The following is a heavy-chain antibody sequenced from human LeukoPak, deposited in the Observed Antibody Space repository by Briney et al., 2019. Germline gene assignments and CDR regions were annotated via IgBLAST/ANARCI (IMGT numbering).Heavy chain of an antibody. Sequence: GGSLRLSCAASGFTFSSYAMSWVRQAPGKGLEWVSTISGSGGSTYYADSVKGRFTISRDNSKNTLYLQMNSLRAEDTAVYCFAKDLQVGATVAHDCWGQGTLVSVSS. D-gene: IGHD1-26*01. CDR2: ISGSGGST. J-gene: IGHJ4*02. CDR1: GFTFSSYA. CDR3: AKDLQVGATVAHDC. V-gene: IGHV3-23*01.